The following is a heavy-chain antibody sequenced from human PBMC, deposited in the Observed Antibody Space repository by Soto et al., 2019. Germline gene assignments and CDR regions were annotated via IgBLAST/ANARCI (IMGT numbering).Heavy chain of an antibody. V-gene: IGHV4-31*03. Sequence: QVQLQESGPGLVKPSQTLSLTCTASGGSISSGDYYWSWMRQHPGKGLEWIGYIYYSGSTYYNPSRKSRVIISVDTSNNQLSLKLSSVTAADTAVYYCARRRGTGTSPHDFPPWGQGTLVTVSS. CDR1: GGSISSGDYY. J-gene: IGHJ1*01. D-gene: IGHD3-16*01. CDR3: ARRRGTGTSPHDFPP. CDR2: IYYSGST.